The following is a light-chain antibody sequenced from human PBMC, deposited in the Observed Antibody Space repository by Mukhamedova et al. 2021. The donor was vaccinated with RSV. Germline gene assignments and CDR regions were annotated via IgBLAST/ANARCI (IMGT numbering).Light chain of an antibody. J-gene: IGKJ2*01. Sequence: WYQRRVHGKAPKLLISRASSLESGVPSRFSGSGSGTEFTLTIRSLQPDDLATYHCQQYRSYSPYTFGQGTKLEI. CDR3: QQYRSYSPYT. V-gene: IGKV1-5*03. CDR2: RAS.